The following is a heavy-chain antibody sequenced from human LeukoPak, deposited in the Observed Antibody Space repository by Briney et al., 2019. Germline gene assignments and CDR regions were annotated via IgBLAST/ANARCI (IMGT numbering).Heavy chain of an antibody. CDR3: ASLYDSSGYYYLGAFDI. CDR1: GYTFTSYY. V-gene: IGHV1-46*01. J-gene: IGHJ3*02. Sequence: ASVKVSCKASGYTFTSYYMHWVRQAPGQGLEWMGIINPSGGSTSYALKFQGRVTMTRDTSTSTVYMELSSLRSEDTAVYYCASLYDSSGYYYLGAFDIWGQGTMVTVSS. CDR2: INPSGGST. D-gene: IGHD3-22*01.